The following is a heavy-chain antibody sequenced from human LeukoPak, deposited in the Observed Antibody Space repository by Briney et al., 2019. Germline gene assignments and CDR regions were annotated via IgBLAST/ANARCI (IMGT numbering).Heavy chain of an antibody. Sequence: SETLSLTCTVSGGSISSSSYYWGWIRQPPGKGPEWIGSIYYSGSTYYNPSLKSRVTISVDTSKNQFSLKLSSVTAADTAVYYCARKNQLAYCGGDCYYFDYWGQGTLVTVSS. CDR2: IYYSGST. CDR3: ARKNQLAYCGGDCYYFDY. CDR1: GGSISSSSYY. J-gene: IGHJ4*02. V-gene: IGHV4-39*07. D-gene: IGHD2-21*02.